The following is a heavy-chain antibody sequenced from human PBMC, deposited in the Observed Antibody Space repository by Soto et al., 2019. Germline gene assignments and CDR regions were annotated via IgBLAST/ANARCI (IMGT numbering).Heavy chain of an antibody. Sequence: QVQLVQSGAEVKKPGSSVKVSCKASGGTCSSYAISWVRQAPGQGLEWMGGIIPIFGTANYAQKFQGRVTITADESTSTAYMELSSLRSDDTAVYYCARDRGDIFTGYSRFYYGMDVWGQGPTVTVAS. CDR1: GGTCSSYA. V-gene: IGHV1-69*01. J-gene: IGHJ6*02. CDR2: IIPIFGTA. D-gene: IGHD3-9*01. CDR3: ARDRGDIFTGYSRFYYGMDV.